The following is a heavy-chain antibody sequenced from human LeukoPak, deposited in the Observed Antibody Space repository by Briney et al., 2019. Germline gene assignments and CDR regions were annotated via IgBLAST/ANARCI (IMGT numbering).Heavy chain of an antibody. D-gene: IGHD2-2*01. CDR1: GFTFSDYY. Sequence: GGSLRLSCAASGFTFSDYYMSWIRRAPGKGLEWVSYISSSGSTRYYADSVKGRFTISRDNAKNTLYMQMNSLRAEETAVYYCARAYCSSTSCYGANWGYWGQGTLVTVSS. CDR3: ARAYCSSTSCYGANWGY. V-gene: IGHV3-11*01. J-gene: IGHJ4*02. CDR2: ISSSGSTR.